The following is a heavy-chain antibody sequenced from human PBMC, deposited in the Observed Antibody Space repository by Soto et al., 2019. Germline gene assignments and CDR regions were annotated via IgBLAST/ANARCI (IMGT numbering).Heavy chain of an antibody. V-gene: IGHV3-33*01. CDR2: IWYDGSNK. D-gene: IGHD1-1*01. CDR3: ARGVQFVGTNGMYYFDY. Sequence: QVQLVESGGGVVQPGRSLRLSCAASGFTFSSYGMHWVRQAPGKGLEWVAVIWYDGSNKYYADSVKGRFTISRDNSKNTLYLQMNSLRAEDTAVYYCARGVQFVGTNGMYYFDYWGQGTLVTVSS. J-gene: IGHJ4*02. CDR1: GFTFSSYG.